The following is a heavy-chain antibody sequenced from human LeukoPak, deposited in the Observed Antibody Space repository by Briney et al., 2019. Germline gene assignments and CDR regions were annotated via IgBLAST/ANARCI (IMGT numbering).Heavy chain of an antibody. CDR3: ARGLGVNNYYDSSGYYYFDY. V-gene: IGHV4-30-2*01. Sequence: PSQTLSLTCAVSGGSISSGGYSWSWIRQPPGKGLEWIGYIYHSGSTYYNPSLKSRVTISVDRSKNQFSLKLSSVTAADTAAYYCARGLGVNNYYDSSGYYYFDYWGQGTLVTVSS. CDR2: IYHSGST. J-gene: IGHJ4*02. CDR1: GGSISSGGYS. D-gene: IGHD3-22*01.